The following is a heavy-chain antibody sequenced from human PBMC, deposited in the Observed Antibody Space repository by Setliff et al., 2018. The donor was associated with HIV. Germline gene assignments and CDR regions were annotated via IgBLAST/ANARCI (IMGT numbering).Heavy chain of an antibody. CDR1: GGSISSGGYY. D-gene: IGHD7-27*01. CDR2: IYYTGTT. V-gene: IGHV4-31*03. Sequence: SETLSLTCTVSGGSISSGGYYWSWIRQLPGKGLEWIGYIYYTGTTYYNLSLKSRLTLSVDRSQNHFSLKLSSVTAADTAVYYCATFKTGVYSFDYWGQGALVTVSS. CDR3: ATFKTGVYSFDY. J-gene: IGHJ4*02.